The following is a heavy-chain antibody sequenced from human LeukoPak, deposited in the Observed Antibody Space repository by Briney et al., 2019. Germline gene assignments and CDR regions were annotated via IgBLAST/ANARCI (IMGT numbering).Heavy chain of an antibody. CDR1: GGTFSSYA. CDR3: ARDSGIVVAGTWFDP. D-gene: IGHD6-19*01. Sequence: SVKVSCKASGGTFSSYAISWVRQAPGQGLEWMGGIIPIFGTANYAQKFQGRVTITADKSTSTAYMELSSLRSEDTAVYYCARDSGIVVAGTWFDPWGQGTLVTVSS. J-gene: IGHJ5*02. V-gene: IGHV1-69*06. CDR2: IIPIFGTA.